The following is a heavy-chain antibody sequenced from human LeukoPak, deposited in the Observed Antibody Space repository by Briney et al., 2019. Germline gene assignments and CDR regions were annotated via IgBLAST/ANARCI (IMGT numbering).Heavy chain of an antibody. V-gene: IGHV3-66*02. CDR1: GFTVSSNY. CDR3: ASYSGSYGWFDP. Sequence: GGSLRLSCAASGFTVSSNYMSWVRQAPGKGLEWVSVIYSGGSTYYADSVKGRFTISRDNSKNTLYLQMNSLRAEDTAVYYCASYSGSYGWFDPGGQGTLVTVSS. J-gene: IGHJ5*02. D-gene: IGHD1-26*01. CDR2: IYSGGST.